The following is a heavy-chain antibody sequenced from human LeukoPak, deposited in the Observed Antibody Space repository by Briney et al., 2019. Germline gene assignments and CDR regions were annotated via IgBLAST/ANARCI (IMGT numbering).Heavy chain of an antibody. CDR2: ISGSAGGP. D-gene: IGHD3-22*01. Sequence: GSLRLSCPASGITLSNYGMSWVRQAPGKGLEWAAGISGSAGGPYYEDSVKGRLTVSKDNAKNPLYLQLNNLRAEATAVYFCAKRGVVIRVILVGFHKEAYYFDSWGQGALVTVSS. CDR1: GITLSNYG. J-gene: IGHJ4*02. V-gene: IGHV3-23*01. CDR3: AKRGVVIRVILVGFHKEAYYFDS.